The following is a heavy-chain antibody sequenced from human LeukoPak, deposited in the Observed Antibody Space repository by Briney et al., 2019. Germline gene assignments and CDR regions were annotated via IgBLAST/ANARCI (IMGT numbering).Heavy chain of an antibody. D-gene: IGHD6-19*01. CDR3: ARGALYSSGPDSVGFDP. J-gene: IGHJ5*02. CDR2: IKQDGSET. CDR1: GFTFRSYW. V-gene: IGHV3-7*01. Sequence: GGSLRLSYAASGFTFRSYWMTWVRQSPGKGLEWVANIKQDGSETYHVDSVKGRFTISRDNAKDSLYLEMNSLRAEDTAVYYCARGALYSSGPDSVGFDPWGQGTLVTVSS.